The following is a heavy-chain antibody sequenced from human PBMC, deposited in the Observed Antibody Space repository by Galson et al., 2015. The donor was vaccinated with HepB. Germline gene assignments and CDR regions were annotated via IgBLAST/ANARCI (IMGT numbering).Heavy chain of an antibody. V-gene: IGHV3-30*18. CDR2: ISPDGSYR. D-gene: IGHD3-16*01. CDR1: GFNFNDYA. Sequence: SLRLSCAASGFNFNDYAMHWVRQAPGKGLEWLAAISPDGSYRPYADSVKGRFTISRDNSDNTLSLQMNSLRPEDTAIYYCAKDVYAWGAVVTIDDWGRGTLVTVSS. J-gene: IGHJ4*02. CDR3: AKDVYAWGAVVTIDD.